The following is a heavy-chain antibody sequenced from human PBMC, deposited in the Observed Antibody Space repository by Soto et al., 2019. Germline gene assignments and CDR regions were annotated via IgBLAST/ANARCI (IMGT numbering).Heavy chain of an antibody. J-gene: IGHJ4*02. Sequence: PGESLKISCXGSGYSFAGYWITWVRQKPGKGLEWMGRIDPSDSQTYYSPSFRGHVTISVTKSITTVFLQWSSLRASDTAMYYCARQIYDSDTGPNFQYYFDSWGQGPPVTVSS. D-gene: IGHD3-22*01. CDR3: ARQIYDSDTGPNFQYYFDS. CDR2: IDPSDSQT. V-gene: IGHV5-10-1*01. CDR1: GYSFAGYW.